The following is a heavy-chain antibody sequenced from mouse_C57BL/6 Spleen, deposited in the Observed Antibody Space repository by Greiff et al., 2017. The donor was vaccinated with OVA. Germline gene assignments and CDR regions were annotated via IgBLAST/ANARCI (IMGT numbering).Heavy chain of an antibody. Sequence: QVQLKESGPGILQPSQTLSLTCSFSGFSLSTFGMGVGWIRQPSGKGLEWLAHIWWDDDKYYNPALKSRLTISKDTSKNQVFLKIANVDTAVTATYYCARIARPGFELGYFDVWGTGTTVTVSS. CDR3: ARIARPGFELGYFDV. J-gene: IGHJ1*03. V-gene: IGHV8-8*01. D-gene: IGHD3-3*01. CDR1: GFSLSTFGMG. CDR2: IWWDDDK.